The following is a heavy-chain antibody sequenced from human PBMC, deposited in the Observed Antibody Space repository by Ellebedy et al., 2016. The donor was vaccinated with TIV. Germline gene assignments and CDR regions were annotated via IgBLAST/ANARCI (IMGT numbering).Heavy chain of an antibody. Sequence: ASVKVSCXASGYTFTSYAMHWVRQAPGQRLEWMGWINAGNGNTKYSQKFQGRVTITRDTSASTAYMELSSLRSEDTAVYYCARNVELLWFGELLSWFDPWGQGTLVTVSS. CDR3: ARNVELLWFGELLSWFDP. CDR2: INAGNGNT. CDR1: GYTFTSYA. J-gene: IGHJ5*02. V-gene: IGHV1-3*01. D-gene: IGHD3-10*01.